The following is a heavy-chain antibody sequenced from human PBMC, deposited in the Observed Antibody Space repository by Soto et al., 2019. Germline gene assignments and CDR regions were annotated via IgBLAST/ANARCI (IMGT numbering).Heavy chain of an antibody. CDR2: IKSKTDGGTT. D-gene: IGHD1-7*01. CDR1: GFTFSNAW. J-gene: IGHJ4*02. V-gene: IGHV3-15*01. CDR3: TTLSWGLTGPTPVFDY. Sequence: GGSLRLSCAASGFTFSNAWMSWVRQAPGKGLEWVGRIKSKTDGGTTDYAAPVKGRFTISRDDSKNTLYLQMNSLKTEDTAVDYCTTLSWGLTGPTPVFDYWGQGTLVTVSS.